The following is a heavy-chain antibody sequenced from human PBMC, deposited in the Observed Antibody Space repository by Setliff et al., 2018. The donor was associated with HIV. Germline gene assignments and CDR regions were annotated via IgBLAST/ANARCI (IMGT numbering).Heavy chain of an antibody. V-gene: IGHV4-61*05. CDR2: IYYSGST. J-gene: IGHJ2*01. D-gene: IGHD6-19*01. CDR3: ARGLSSGWYGYWYFDL. CDR1: GDSFSSNTNH. Sequence: PSETLSLTCTVSGDSFSSNTNHWGWIRQPPGKGLEWIGYIYYSGSTNYNPSLKSRVTISVDTSKNQFSLKLSSVTAADTAVYYCARGLSSGWYGYWYFDLWGRGTLVTVSS.